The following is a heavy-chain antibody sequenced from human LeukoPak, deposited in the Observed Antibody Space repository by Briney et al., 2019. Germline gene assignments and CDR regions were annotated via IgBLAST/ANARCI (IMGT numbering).Heavy chain of an antibody. CDR2: IIPIFGTA. V-gene: IGHV1-69*05. D-gene: IGHD4-17*01. J-gene: IGHJ6*03. CDR1: GGTFSSYA. CDR3: ARSLYGSYYMDV. Sequence: ASVKVSCKASGGTFSSYAISWVRQAPGQGLEWMGGIIPIFGTANYAQKFQGRVTITTDESTSTAYMELSSLRSEDTAAYYCARSLYGSYYMDVWGKGTTVTVSS.